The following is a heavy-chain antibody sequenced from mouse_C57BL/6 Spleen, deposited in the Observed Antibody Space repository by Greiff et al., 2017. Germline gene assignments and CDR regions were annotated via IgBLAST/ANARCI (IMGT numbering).Heavy chain of an antibody. CDR2: IDPSDSYT. CDR1: GYTFTSYW. Sequence: QVQLKQPGAELVKPGASVKLSCKASGYTFTSYWMQWVKQRPGQGLEWIGEIDPSDSYTNYNQQFKGKATLTVDTSSSTTYMRLSSLTSEDSAVYYCARGGRAMDYWGQGTSVTVAS. CDR3: ARGGRAMDY. J-gene: IGHJ4*01. V-gene: IGHV1-50*01.